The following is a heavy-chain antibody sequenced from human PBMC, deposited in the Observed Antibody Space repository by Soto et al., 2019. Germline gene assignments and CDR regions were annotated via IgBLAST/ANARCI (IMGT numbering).Heavy chain of an antibody. Sequence: QPGGSLRLSXAASGFTFSSYAMSWVRQAPGKGLEWVSAISGSGGSTYYADSVKGRFTISRDNSKNTLYLQMNSLRAEDTAVYYCAKAGGYSSGWEYYFDYWGQGTLVTVSS. CDR3: AKAGGYSSGWEYYFDY. CDR1: GFTFSSYA. J-gene: IGHJ4*02. V-gene: IGHV3-23*01. CDR2: ISGSGGST. D-gene: IGHD6-19*01.